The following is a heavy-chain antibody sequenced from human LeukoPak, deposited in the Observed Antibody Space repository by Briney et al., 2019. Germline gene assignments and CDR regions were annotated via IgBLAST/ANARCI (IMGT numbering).Heavy chain of an antibody. Sequence: KSSETLSLTCTVSGGSISSGSYYWSWIRQPAGKGLEWIGRIYTSGSTNYNPSLKSRVTISVDTSKNQFSLKLSSVTAADTAVYYCARGEQWLVTPLDYWGQGTLVTVSS. V-gene: IGHV4-61*02. CDR3: ARGEQWLVTPLDY. CDR2: IYTSGST. D-gene: IGHD6-19*01. J-gene: IGHJ4*02. CDR1: GGSISSGSYY.